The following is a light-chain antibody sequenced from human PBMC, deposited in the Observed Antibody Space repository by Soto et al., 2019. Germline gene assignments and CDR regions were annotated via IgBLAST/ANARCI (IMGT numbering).Light chain of an antibody. Sequence: DIVVTQSPDSLPVFLAERATINSKSSQRVLYSANNKNSLAWYQQTRGPPPKLLIYWASTRESGVPDRCSGSGSGTYFPLTISSLHAEYVADYCWQHYNSTWTFGQGTKVDIK. J-gene: IGKJ1*01. CDR1: QRVLYSANNKNS. CDR2: WAS. V-gene: IGKV4-1*01. CDR3: QHYNSTWT.